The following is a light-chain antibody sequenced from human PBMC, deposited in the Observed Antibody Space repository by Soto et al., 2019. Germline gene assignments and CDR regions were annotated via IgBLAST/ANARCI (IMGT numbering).Light chain of an antibody. V-gene: IGKV3-20*01. CDR2: GIS. CDR1: HTISSSY. J-gene: IGKJ1*01. Sequence: EIVLTQSPGTLSLSPGERATLSCRASHTISSSYLAWYQQKPGQAPRLLMYGISRRATSIPDRFSGSGSGTDFTLTITRLETEDFAVYYCQQYVTSSPRTFGQGTKVDIK. CDR3: QQYVTSSPRT.